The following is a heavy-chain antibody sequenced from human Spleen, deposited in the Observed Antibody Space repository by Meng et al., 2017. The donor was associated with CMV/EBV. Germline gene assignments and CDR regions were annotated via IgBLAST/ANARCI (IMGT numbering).Heavy chain of an antibody. J-gene: IGHJ3*02. D-gene: IGHD2-21*01. CDR1: GGSISNYY. V-gene: IGHV4-39*02. Sequence: SETLSLTCTVSGGSISNYYWGWIRRPPGKGLEWIGSIYYSGSTYYNPSLKSRVTISVDTSKNQFSLKLSSVTAADTAVYYCARDGLVVIAIRDAFDIWGQGTMVTVSS. CDR2: IYYSGST. CDR3: ARDGLVVIAIRDAFDI.